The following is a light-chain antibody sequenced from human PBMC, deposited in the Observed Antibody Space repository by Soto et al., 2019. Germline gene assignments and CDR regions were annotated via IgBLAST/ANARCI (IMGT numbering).Light chain of an antibody. CDR2: DAS. Sequence: DSQMTEYTSTLSASVGDRVTITCRASQSISSWLAWYQQKPGKAPKLLIYDASSLESGVPSRFSGSGSGTEFTLTISSLQPDDFAPYYCQQYNSYSGTFGQGTKVDIK. CDR3: QQYNSYSGT. CDR1: QSISSW. J-gene: IGKJ1*01. V-gene: IGKV1-5*01.